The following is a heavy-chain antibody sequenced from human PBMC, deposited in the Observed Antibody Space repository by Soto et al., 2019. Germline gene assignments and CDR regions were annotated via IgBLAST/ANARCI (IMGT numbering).Heavy chain of an antibody. Sequence: PSETRSLTCAVYGGSFSGYYWTWIRQLPGKGLEWLGEINHSGNTNYNPSLKSRVTISIYTAKNQCSLKLSSVPAANTAVYSCARGRPWLPYHDRWVDPSCQETLENVSS. CDR1: GGSFSGYY. CDR2: INHSGNT. J-gene: IGHJ5*02. D-gene: IGHD5-12*01. V-gene: IGHV4-34*01. CDR3: ARGRPWLPYHDRWVDP.